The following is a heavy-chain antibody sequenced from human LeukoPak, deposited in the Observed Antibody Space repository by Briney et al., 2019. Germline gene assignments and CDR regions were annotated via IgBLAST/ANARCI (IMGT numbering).Heavy chain of an antibody. Sequence: GGSLRLSCAASGFTFTSYSMKWVRQSPGKGLEWVSSISSSSSYIYSADSLKVRFTISRDNAKNSLYLQMNSLRAEDTAVYYCARSRQYSTDGDYDYWGQGTLVTVSS. D-gene: IGHD6-6*01. J-gene: IGHJ4*02. V-gene: IGHV3-21*01. CDR2: ISSSSSYI. CDR3: ARSRQYSTDGDYDY. CDR1: GFTFTSYS.